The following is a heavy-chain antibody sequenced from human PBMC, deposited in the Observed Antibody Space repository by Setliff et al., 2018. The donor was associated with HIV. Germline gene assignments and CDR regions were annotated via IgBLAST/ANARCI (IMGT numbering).Heavy chain of an antibody. J-gene: IGHJ4*02. D-gene: IGHD1-7*01. Sequence: KASETLSLTCDISGGSFNAYYWSWIRQPPGKGLEWIGESNHSGNTTYNPSLKSRVTISVDTTKNQFSLKLNTVSAADTAVYYCLLEAPLMMGTTPPLWGQGALVTVSS. CDR2: SNHSGNT. CDR3: LLEAPLMMGTTPPL. V-gene: IGHV4-34*01. CDR1: GGSFNAYY.